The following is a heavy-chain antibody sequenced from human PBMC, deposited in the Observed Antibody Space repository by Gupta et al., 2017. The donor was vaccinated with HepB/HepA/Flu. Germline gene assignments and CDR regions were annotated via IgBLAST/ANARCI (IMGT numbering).Heavy chain of an antibody. V-gene: IGHV4-39*01. CDR3: VRHGITGVPKWFDP. CDR1: GGYVKSSNYY. CDR2: VFPSGSA. D-gene: IGHD1-20*01. Sequence: QIQLQASGPGLVKPSETLSLTCSVSGGYVKSSNYYWAWVRQPPGKGLEWIGSVFPSGSAYYNPSLKSRVTISVDTSNNQFTLHLNSVTAADTALYSCVRHGITGVPKWFDPWGQGTRVTVSS. J-gene: IGHJ5*02.